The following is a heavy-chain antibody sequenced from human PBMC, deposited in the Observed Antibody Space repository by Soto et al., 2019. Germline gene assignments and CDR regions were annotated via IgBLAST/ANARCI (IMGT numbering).Heavy chain of an antibody. CDR3: AGDLSGSGH. CDR1: GFTFSSYT. V-gene: IGHV3-30-3*01. D-gene: IGHD3-10*01. CDR2: IVSDGSNK. J-gene: IGHJ4*02. Sequence: GGSLRLSCAASGFTFSSYTMHWVRQAPGKGLEWVAVIVSDGSNKYYADSVKGRFTISRDNSKNTLYLQMNSLRPEDTAVYYCAGDLSGSGHWGQGTLVTVSS.